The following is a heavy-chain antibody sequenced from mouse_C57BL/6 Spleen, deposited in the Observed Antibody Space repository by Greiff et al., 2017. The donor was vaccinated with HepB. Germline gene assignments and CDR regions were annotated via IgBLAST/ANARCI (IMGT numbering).Heavy chain of an antibody. CDR1: GYTFTSYW. CDR3: ARNYGSSYVAYYYFDY. Sequence: QVQLQQPGAEPVMPGASVKLSCKASGYTFTSYWMHWVKQRPGQGLEWIGEIDPSDSYTNYNQKFKGKSTLTVDKSSSTAYMQLSSLTSEDSAVYYCARNYGSSYVAYYYFDYWGQGTTLTVSS. V-gene: IGHV1-69*01. CDR2: IDPSDSYT. J-gene: IGHJ2*01. D-gene: IGHD1-1*01.